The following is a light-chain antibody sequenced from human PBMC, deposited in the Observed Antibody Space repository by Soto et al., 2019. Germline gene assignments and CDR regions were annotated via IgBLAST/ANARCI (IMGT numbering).Light chain of an antibody. CDR1: QSISNW. CDR2: DAS. J-gene: IGKJ1*01. CDR3: QQYNTYPKT. V-gene: IGKV1-5*01. Sequence: IRMTQSPSTLSASVGDRLTITCRASQSISNWLAWYQQRPGKAPKLLIFDASSLESGVPSRFSGSGSGTEFNLTISRLQPDDFATYYCQQYNTYPKTFGQGTKVDIK.